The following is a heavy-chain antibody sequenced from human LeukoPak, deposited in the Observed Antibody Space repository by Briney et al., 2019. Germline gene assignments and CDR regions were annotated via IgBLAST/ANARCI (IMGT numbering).Heavy chain of an antibody. CDR1: GFTFSSYG. D-gene: IGHD3-10*01. V-gene: IGHV3-21*01. CDR3: ARGDTMVRGDPGFDY. J-gene: IGHJ4*02. Sequence: GGSLRLSCAASGFTFSSYGMSWVRQAPGKGLEWVSIISSGSSAIFSADALKGRFTISRDDAKNLLYLDMNSLRAEDTAVYYCARGDTMVRGDPGFDYWGQGYLVTVSS. CDR2: ISSGSSAI.